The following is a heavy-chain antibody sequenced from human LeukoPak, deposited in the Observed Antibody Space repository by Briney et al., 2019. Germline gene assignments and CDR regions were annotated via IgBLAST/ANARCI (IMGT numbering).Heavy chain of an antibody. Sequence: GGSLRLSCAASGFTFSSYAMSWVRQAPGKGLEWVSVISGNGGSTYYADSVKGRFTISRDNAKNSLYLQMNSLRAEDTAVYYCARVGYYGSGSYYKRNGFDVWGQGTMVSVSS. D-gene: IGHD3-10*01. J-gene: IGHJ3*01. CDR3: ARVGYYGSGSYYKRNGFDV. V-gene: IGHV3-23*01. CDR2: ISGNGGST. CDR1: GFTFSSYA.